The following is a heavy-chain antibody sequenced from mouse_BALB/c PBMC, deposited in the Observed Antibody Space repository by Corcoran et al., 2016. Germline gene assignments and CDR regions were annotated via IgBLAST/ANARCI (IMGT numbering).Heavy chain of an antibody. J-gene: IGHJ4*01. Sequence: EVQLPQTGHELVMPRASMKISCKASGYSFTGDTMHWVKQSHGKNLEWIGLINPYNGGTSYNQKFKGKATLTVDKSSSTAYMELLSLTSEDSAVDYWAVGMDYWGQGTSVTVSS. V-gene: IGHV1-18*01. CDR1: GYSFTGDT. CDR2: INPYNGGT. D-gene: IGHD3-3*01. CDR3: AVGMDY.